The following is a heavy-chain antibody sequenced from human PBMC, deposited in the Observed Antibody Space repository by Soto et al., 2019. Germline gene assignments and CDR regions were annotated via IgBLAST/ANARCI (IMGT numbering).Heavy chain of an antibody. V-gene: IGHV3-66*01. CDR1: GFTVSSKY. CDR2: IQSGGPT. Sequence: DVHLVESGGGLVQPGGSLRLSCAASGFTVSSKYMSWVRQAPGKGLEWVSLIQSGGPTYYADSVKGRFTISRDTSENTLHLQMDSLRAEDTAGYYCARDDVLCDGCRCYGVPLDVRGKGTTVTVSS. CDR3: ARDDVLCDGCRCYGVPLDV. D-gene: IGHD2-15*01. J-gene: IGHJ6*04.